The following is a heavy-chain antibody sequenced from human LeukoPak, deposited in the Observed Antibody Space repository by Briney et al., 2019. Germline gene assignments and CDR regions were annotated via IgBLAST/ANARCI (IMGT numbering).Heavy chain of an antibody. Sequence: GGSLRLSCAASGFTVSTNYMSWVRQAPGKGLEWVSVIYRDDTTYYADSVKGRFTISRDNSKNTLYLQINSLRGEDTAVYYCAKGKYSSGGVPDYWGQGTLVTVSS. J-gene: IGHJ4*02. CDR1: GFTVSTNY. D-gene: IGHD6-19*01. V-gene: IGHV3-53*01. CDR2: IYRDDTT. CDR3: AKGKYSSGGVPDY.